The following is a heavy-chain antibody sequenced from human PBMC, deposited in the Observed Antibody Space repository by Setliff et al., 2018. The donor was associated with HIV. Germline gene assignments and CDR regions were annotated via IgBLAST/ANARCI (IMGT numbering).Heavy chain of an antibody. CDR3: ARNPHYFDRSGSYSWFYFAF. D-gene: IGHD3-22*01. J-gene: IGHJ4*02. Sequence: SETLSLTCSVSGDSISSGPYYWAWIRKPPGKGLEWIGSMSYSGSTIYNSSLKTRVTISVDTSKNHFSLRLSSVSAADTAVYYCARNPHYFDRSGSYSWFYFAFWGQGALVTVSS. CDR2: MSYSGST. V-gene: IGHV4-39*07. CDR1: GDSISSGPYY.